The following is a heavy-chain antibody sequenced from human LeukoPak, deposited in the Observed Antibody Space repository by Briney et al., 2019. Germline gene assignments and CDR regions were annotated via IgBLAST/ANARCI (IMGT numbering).Heavy chain of an antibody. V-gene: IGHV4-59*01. CDR3: ARSRLGGVVLQDAFDI. CDR2: INYSGST. CDR1: GGSISSYY. D-gene: IGHD3-3*01. Sequence: SETLSLTCTVSGGSISSYYWSWIRQPPGKGLEWIGYINYSGSTNYNPSLKSRVTISVDTSKNQFSLKLSSVTAADTAVYYCARSRLGGVVLQDAFDIWGQGTMVTVSS. J-gene: IGHJ3*02.